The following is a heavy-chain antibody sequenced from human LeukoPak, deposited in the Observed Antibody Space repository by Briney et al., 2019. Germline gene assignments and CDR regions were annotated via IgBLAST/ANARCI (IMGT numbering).Heavy chain of an antibody. V-gene: IGHV3-23*01. CDR3: AKGSSDYSTHAN. Sequence: PGGSLRLSCAASGFTFNNFAMTWVRQAPEKGLEWVSTIAPGGNKYYADSVKGRFTISRDISKNTLFLQMDGLSAEDTALYYCAKGSSDYSTHANWGQGTLVTVSS. J-gene: IGHJ4*02. D-gene: IGHD4-11*01. CDR1: GFTFNNFA. CDR2: IAPGGNK.